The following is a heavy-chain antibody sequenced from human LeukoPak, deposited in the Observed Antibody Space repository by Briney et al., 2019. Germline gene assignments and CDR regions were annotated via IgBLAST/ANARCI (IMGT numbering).Heavy chain of an antibody. J-gene: IGHJ6*04. CDR3: ARTAVTTDYYYYYGMDV. D-gene: IGHD4-17*01. CDR1: GGSFSGYY. CDR2: INHSGST. Sequence: SETLSPTCAVYGGSFSGYYWSWIRQPPGKGLEWIGEINHSGSTNYNPSLKSRVTISVDTSKNQFSLKLSSVTAADTAVYYCARTAVTTDYYYYYGMDVWGKGTTVTVSS. V-gene: IGHV4-34*01.